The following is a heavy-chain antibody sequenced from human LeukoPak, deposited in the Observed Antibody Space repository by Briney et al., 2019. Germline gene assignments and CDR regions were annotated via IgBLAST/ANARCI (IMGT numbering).Heavy chain of an antibody. J-gene: IGHJ6*02. Sequence: AGRSLRLSCAASGFTFSNYGMHWVRQAPGKGLEWVAGIWYDGSDKYHADSVKGRFTISRDNSKNTLYLQMNSLRVEDTAVYYCARGVVPAAIDGMDVWGQGTTVTVSS. CDR3: ARGVVPAAIDGMDV. CDR2: IWYDGSDK. V-gene: IGHV3-33*01. CDR1: GFTFSNYG. D-gene: IGHD2-2*02.